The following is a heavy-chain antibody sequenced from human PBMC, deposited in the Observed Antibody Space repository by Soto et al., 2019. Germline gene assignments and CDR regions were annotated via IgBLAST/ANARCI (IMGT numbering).Heavy chain of an antibody. J-gene: IGHJ4*02. Sequence: EVQLLESGGGLVQPGGSPRLSCAASGFTFSNQAMNWVRQAPGKGLEWVSSVSGSGGFTYYADSVKGRFTISRDNSKNTLYLQMNSLRAEDTAIYYCAKVGEEDYYDSSGYFDYWGQGTLVTVSS. CDR3: AKVGEEDYYDSSGYFDY. V-gene: IGHV3-23*01. CDR1: GFTFSNQA. CDR2: VSGSGGFT. D-gene: IGHD3-22*01.